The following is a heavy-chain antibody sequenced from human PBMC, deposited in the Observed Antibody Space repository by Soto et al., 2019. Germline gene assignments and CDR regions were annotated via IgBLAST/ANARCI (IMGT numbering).Heavy chain of an antibody. Sequence: GESLKISCKGSGYSFTSYWISWVRQMPGKGLEWMGRIDPSDSYTNYSPSFQGHVTISADKSISTAYLQWSSLKASDTAMNYCARQGDSSGWSRENWFDPWGQGTLVTVSS. CDR1: GYSFTSYW. CDR3: ARQGDSSGWSRENWFDP. V-gene: IGHV5-10-1*01. J-gene: IGHJ5*02. CDR2: IDPSDSYT. D-gene: IGHD6-19*01.